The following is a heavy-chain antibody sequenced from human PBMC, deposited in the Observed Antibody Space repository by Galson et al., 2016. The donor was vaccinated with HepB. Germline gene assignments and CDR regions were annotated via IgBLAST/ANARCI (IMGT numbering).Heavy chain of an antibody. CDR1: GFTFSTYN. V-gene: IGHV3-23*01. Sequence: SLRLSCAASGFTFSTYNMHWVRQAPGKGLEWVSGISGSGGSTYYADSVKGRFTITRDSSLYLQMNSLRVEDTAVYYCASQGYCGGDCYKGLGAFDIWGPGTMVTVSS. D-gene: IGHD2-21*02. CDR3: ASQGYCGGDCYKGLGAFDI. CDR2: ISGSGGST. J-gene: IGHJ3*02.